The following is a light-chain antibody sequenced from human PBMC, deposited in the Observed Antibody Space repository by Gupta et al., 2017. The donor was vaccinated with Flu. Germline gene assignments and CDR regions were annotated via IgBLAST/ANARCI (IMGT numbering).Light chain of an antibody. Sequence: QSVTPKEKVTITCRASQSISSSLHWYQQKPDQSPKLLIKYASQSFSGVPSRFSGSGSGTDFTLTINILAAEDAATYYCQQSSSLPYTFGQGTKVEIK. CDR1: QSISSS. CDR2: YAS. J-gene: IGKJ2*01. V-gene: IGKV6-21*01. CDR3: QQSSSLPYT.